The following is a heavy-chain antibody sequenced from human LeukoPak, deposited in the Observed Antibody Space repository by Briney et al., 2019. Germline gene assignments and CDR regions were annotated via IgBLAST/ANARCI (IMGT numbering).Heavy chain of an antibody. CDR1: GGTFSSYA. Sequence: SVKVSCKASGGTFSSYAISWVRQAPGQGLEWMGRIIPILGIANYAQKFQGRVTITADKSTSTVYMELSSLRSEDTAVYYCARFWTAVGGFDPWGQGTLVTVSS. CDR3: ARFWTAVGGFDP. V-gene: IGHV1-69*04. J-gene: IGHJ5*02. CDR2: IIPILGIA. D-gene: IGHD3/OR15-3a*01.